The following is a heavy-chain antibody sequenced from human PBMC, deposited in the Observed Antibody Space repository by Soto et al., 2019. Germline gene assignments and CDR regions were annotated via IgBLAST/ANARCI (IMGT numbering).Heavy chain of an antibody. CDR3: ARMDGDYNYYAMDV. Sequence: SGPTLVNPTETLTLTCTVSGFSLSNPRMGVSWIRQPPGKPLEWLAHFFSDAERSYSASMQSRLTMSTDTSGSQVVLTMTNMDPVDTATYFCARMDGDYNYYAMDVWGQGTTVPVSS. D-gene: IGHD4-17*01. CDR1: GFSLSNPRMG. CDR2: FFSDAER. J-gene: IGHJ6*02. V-gene: IGHV2-26*01.